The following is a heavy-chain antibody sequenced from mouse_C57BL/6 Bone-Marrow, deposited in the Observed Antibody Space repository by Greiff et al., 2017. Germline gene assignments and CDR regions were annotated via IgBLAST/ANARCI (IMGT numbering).Heavy chain of an antibody. Sequence: HVQLKASWAELVKPGASVKLSCKSSGYTFTSYWMHWVKQRPGPGLDWIGLIHPNSGSTNYNEKFKSKATLTVDKSSSTAYMQLSSLTSEDSAVYYCARDYVVYWGQGTLVTVSA. CDR1: GYTFTSYW. CDR3: ARDYVVY. D-gene: IGHD1-1*02. V-gene: IGHV1-64*01. J-gene: IGHJ3*01. CDR2: IHPNSGST.